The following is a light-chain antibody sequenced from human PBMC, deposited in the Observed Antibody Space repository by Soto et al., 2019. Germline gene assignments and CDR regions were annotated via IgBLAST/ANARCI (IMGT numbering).Light chain of an antibody. V-gene: IGKV1-12*01. Sequence: DIQMTQSPSSLSASVGARVTITCQASQDISNYLNWYKQKPGKAPKILSYAASTLQSGVPSRFSGSGSGTDFTLTISSLQPEDVDTYYCLQVNSFPRTFGQGTKVDIK. CDR2: AAS. J-gene: IGKJ1*01. CDR1: QDISNY. CDR3: LQVNSFPRT.